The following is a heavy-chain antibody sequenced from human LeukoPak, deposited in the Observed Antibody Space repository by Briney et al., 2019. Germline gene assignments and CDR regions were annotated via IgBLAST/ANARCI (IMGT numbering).Heavy chain of an antibody. D-gene: IGHD3-22*01. V-gene: IGHV1-69*13. CDR3: ARYSNYDSSGYYYVFDY. CDR2: IIPIFGTA. Sequence: SVKVSCKASGYTFTSYYMHWVRQAPGQGLEWMGGIIPIFGTANYAQKFQGRVTITADESTSTAYMELSSLRSEDTAVYYCARYSNYDSSGYYYVFDYWGQGTLVTVSS. J-gene: IGHJ4*02. CDR1: GYTFTSYY.